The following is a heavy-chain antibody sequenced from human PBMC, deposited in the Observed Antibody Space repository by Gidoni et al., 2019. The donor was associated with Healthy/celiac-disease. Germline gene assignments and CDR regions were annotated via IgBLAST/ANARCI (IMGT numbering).Heavy chain of an antibody. CDR1: GGSVSSGSFY. J-gene: IGHJ4*02. CDR3: ARDQGVTYFDY. CDR2: IYYSGST. Sequence: QLQLQESGPGLVKSSETLSLPCTVSGGSVSSGSFYWSWIRQPPGKGLEWIGYIYYSGSTNYNPSLKSRVTISVDTSKNQFSLKLSSVTAADTAVYYCARDQGVTYFDYWGQGTLVTVSS. V-gene: IGHV4-61*01. D-gene: IGHD2-21*02.